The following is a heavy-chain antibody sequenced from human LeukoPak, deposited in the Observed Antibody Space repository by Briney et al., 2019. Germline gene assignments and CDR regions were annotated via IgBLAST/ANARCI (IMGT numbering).Heavy chain of an antibody. CDR1: GYTFTSYA. CDR3: AREEGSSGWYPTYYYYYYGMDV. Sequence: ASVKVSCKASGYTFTSYAMHWVRQAPGQRLEWMGWINAGNGNTKYSQKFQGRVTITRDTSASTAYMELSSLSSEDTAVYYCAREEGSSGWYPTYYYYYYGMDVWGQGTTVTVSS. V-gene: IGHV1-3*01. D-gene: IGHD6-19*01. CDR2: INAGNGNT. J-gene: IGHJ6*02.